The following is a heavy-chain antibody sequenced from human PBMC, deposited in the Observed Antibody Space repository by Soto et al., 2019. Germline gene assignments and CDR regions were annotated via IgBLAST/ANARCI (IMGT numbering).Heavy chain of an antibody. CDR2: ISDHNGNT. D-gene: IGHD1-1*01. Sequence: QVHLVQSGAEVKNPGASVKFSCKGSGYDFTTYGITWVRQAPGQGLEWMAWISDHNGNTNYAPNLQGRVTVTRDTSTSTAYIELRSLRSDDTAVYYCARGRYGDYWGQGALVTVSS. CDR3: ARGRYGDY. J-gene: IGHJ4*02. V-gene: IGHV1-18*01. CDR1: GYDFTTYG.